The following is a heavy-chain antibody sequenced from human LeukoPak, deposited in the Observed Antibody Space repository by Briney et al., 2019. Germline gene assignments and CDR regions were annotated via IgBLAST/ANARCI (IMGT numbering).Heavy chain of an antibody. CDR2: ISWNSGSI. CDR3: AKDKYYDSSGYYGGGMDV. V-gene: IGHV3-9*01. Sequence: QSGRSLRLSCAASGFTFDDYAMHWVRQAPGKGLEWVSGISWNSGSIGYADSVKGRFTISRDNAKNSLYLQMNSLRAEDTALYYCAKDKYYDSSGYYGGGMDVWGQGTTVTVSS. CDR1: GFTFDDYA. J-gene: IGHJ6*02. D-gene: IGHD3-22*01.